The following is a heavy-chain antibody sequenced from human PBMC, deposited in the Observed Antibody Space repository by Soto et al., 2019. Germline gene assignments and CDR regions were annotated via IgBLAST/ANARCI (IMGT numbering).Heavy chain of an antibody. CDR1: GGSFSGYY. Sequence: KTSETLSLTCAVSGGSFSGYYWNWIRQPPGKGLEWIGEINHSGNTNYNPSLKSRVTISIDTSKNQFSLKVRSVTAADTAVYYCASWRIIAGQSYYHYGVDVWGQGTTVAV. CDR3: ASWRIIAGQSYYHYGVDV. CDR2: INHSGNT. J-gene: IGHJ6*02. V-gene: IGHV4-34*01. D-gene: IGHD6-13*01.